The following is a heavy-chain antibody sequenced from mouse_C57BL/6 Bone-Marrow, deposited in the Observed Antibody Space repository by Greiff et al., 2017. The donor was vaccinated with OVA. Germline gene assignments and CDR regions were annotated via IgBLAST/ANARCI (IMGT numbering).Heavy chain of an antibody. Sequence: EVKLEESGGGLVQPGGSMKLSCAASGFTFSDAWMDWVRQSPEKGLEWVAEIRNKANNHATYYAESVKGRFTISRDDSKSSVYLQMNSLRAEDTGIYYCTRLPYYYGRYFDVWGTGTTVTVSS. CDR1: GFTFSDAW. J-gene: IGHJ1*03. CDR3: TRLPYYYGRYFDV. D-gene: IGHD1-1*01. CDR2: IRNKANNHAT. V-gene: IGHV6-6*01.